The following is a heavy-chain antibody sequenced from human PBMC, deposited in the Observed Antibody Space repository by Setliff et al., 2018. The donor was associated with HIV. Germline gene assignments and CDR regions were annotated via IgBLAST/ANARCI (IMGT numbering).Heavy chain of an antibody. D-gene: IGHD3-3*01. J-gene: IGHJ4*02. CDR1: GYNFIAYA. CDR3: VGLLSPDYDLDY. CDR2: INTDTGTP. Sequence: ASVKVSCKTSGYNFIAYAINWVRQAPGQGFEWMGWINTDTGTPTYAQGFTGRFVFSLDTSVSTAYLQISSLKAADTAMYYCVGLLSPDYDLDYWGQGTLVTAPQ. V-gene: IGHV7-4-1*02.